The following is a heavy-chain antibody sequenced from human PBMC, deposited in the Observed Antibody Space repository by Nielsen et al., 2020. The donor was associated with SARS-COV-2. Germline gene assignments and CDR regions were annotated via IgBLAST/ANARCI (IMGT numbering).Heavy chain of an antibody. CDR2: INHSGST. CDR1: GGSFSGYY. CDR3: ARDSIAAAVHNWFDP. V-gene: IGHV4-34*01. D-gene: IGHD6-13*01. J-gene: IGHJ5*02. Sequence: SETLSLTCGVYGGSFSGYYWSWIRQPPGKGLEWIGEINHSGSTNYNPSLKSRVTMSVDTSKNQFSLKLSSVTAADTAVYYCARDSIAAAVHNWFDPWGQGTLVTVSS.